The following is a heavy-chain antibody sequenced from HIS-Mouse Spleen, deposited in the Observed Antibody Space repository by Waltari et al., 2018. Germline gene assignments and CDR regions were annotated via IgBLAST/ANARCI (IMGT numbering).Heavy chain of an antibody. Sequence: QVQLQQWGAGLLKPSETLSLTCAVDGGSVSGYYWSWIRQPPGQGLEWIGEINHSGSTNYNPSLKSRVTISVDTSKNQFSLKLSSVTAEDTAVYYCARVKDMDVVVVPAAKTYYFDYWGQGTLVTVSS. V-gene: IGHV4-34*01. D-gene: IGHD2-2*03. CDR3: ARVKDMDVVVVPAAKTYYFDY. CDR1: GGSVSGYY. CDR2: INHSGST. J-gene: IGHJ4*02.